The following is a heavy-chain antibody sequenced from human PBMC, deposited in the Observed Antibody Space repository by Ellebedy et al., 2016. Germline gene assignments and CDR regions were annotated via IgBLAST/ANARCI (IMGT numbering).Heavy chain of an antibody. D-gene: IGHD2-15*01. Sequence: SETLSLXXAVYGGSFSGYYWSWIRQPPGKGLEWIGEINHSGSTNYNPSLKSRVTISVDTSKNQFSLKLSSVTAADTAVYYCARAPHPGYGRPFDYWGQGTLVTVSS. J-gene: IGHJ4*02. CDR1: GGSFSGYY. V-gene: IGHV4-34*01. CDR3: ARAPHPGYGRPFDY. CDR2: INHSGST.